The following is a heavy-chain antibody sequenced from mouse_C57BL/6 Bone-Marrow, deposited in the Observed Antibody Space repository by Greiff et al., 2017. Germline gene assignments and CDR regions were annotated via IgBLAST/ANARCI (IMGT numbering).Heavy chain of an antibody. CDR2: IDPSDSET. CDR3: ARGRFLGYDDYDGWFAY. D-gene: IGHD2-4*01. V-gene: IGHV1-52*01. CDR1: GYTFTSYW. J-gene: IGHJ3*01. Sequence: VKLQQPGAELVRPGSSVKLSCKASGYTFTSYWMHWVKQRPIQGLEWIGNIDPSDSETHYNQKFKDKATLTVDKSSSTAYMQLSSLTSEDSAVYYCARGRFLGYDDYDGWFAYWGQGTLVTVSA.